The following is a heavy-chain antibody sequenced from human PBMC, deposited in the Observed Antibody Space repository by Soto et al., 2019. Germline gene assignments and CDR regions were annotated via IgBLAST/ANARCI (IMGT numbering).Heavy chain of an antibody. CDR3: ARVYGSGSYLPDLWYYYYGMDV. CDR2: IYQSVSI. CDR1: SGSFSGYY. D-gene: IGHD3-10*01. Sequence: SETLSLTCAVYSGSFSGYYWSWIRQPPGKGLEWIGEIYQSVSIIYNPSLKSRATISVDTSKNQFSLKLSSVTAADTAVYYCARVYGSGSYLPDLWYYYYGMDVWGQGTTVTVSS. J-gene: IGHJ6*02. V-gene: IGHV4-34*01.